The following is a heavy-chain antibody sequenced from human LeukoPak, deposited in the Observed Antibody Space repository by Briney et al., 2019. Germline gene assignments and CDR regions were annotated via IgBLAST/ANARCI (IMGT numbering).Heavy chain of an antibody. J-gene: IGHJ6*03. Sequence: SVKVSCKASGYTFTSYGISWVRQAPGQGLEWMGRIIPIFGTANYAQKFQGRVTITTDESTSTAYMELSSLRSEDTAVYYCARARYNSSSSVLLYYYYMDVWGKGTTVTVSS. CDR1: GYTFTSYG. CDR2: IIPIFGTA. D-gene: IGHD6-6*01. CDR3: ARARYNSSSSVLLYYYYMDV. V-gene: IGHV1-69*05.